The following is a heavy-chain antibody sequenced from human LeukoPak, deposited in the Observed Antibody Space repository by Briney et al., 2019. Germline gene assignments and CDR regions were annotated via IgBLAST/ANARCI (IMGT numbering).Heavy chain of an antibody. CDR2: ISWNSGSI. Sequence: PGRSLRLSCAASGFTFDDYAMHWVRQAPGKGLEWVSGISWNSGSIGYADSVKGRFTISRDNSKNTLYLQMNSLRAEGTAVYYCAKDSSLDYWGQGTLVTVSS. CDR3: AKDSSLDY. CDR1: GFTFDDYA. J-gene: IGHJ4*02. V-gene: IGHV3-9*01.